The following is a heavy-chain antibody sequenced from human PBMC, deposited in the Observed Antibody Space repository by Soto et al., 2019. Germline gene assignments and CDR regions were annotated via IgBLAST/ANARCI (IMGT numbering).Heavy chain of an antibody. J-gene: IGHJ4*02. CDR1: GGFNNYA. D-gene: IGHD6-6*01. CDR3: ARGRSIATSRY. CDR2: TIPELGTS. Sequence: GASVKVSCKASGGFNNYAVSWVRQAPGQGLEWMGVTIPELGTSNYAQRLQGRVTITVDKATNTAYLNLTTLTSEDTAVYYCARGRSIATSRYWGQGTLVTVSS. V-gene: IGHV1-69*06.